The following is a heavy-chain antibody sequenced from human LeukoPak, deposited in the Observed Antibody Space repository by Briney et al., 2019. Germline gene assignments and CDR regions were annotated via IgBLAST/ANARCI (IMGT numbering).Heavy chain of an antibody. D-gene: IGHD2-21*02. CDR2: ISGSGGST. J-gene: IGHJ4*02. CDR3: AKGTIIVVVTAIAS. V-gene: IGHV3-23*01. CDR1: GFTFSSYA. Sequence: GGSLRLSCAASGFTFSSYAMSWVRQASGKGLEWVSAISGSGGSTYYADSVKGRFTISRDNSKNTLYLQMNSLRAEDTAVYYCAKGTIIVVVTAIASWGQGTLVTVSS.